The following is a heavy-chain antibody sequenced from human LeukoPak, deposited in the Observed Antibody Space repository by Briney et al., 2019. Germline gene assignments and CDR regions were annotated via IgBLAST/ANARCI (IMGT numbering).Heavy chain of an antibody. CDR2: IIPLLDIA. Sequence: ASVKVSCKASGGIFSSYDISWVRQAPGQGLEWMGRIIPLLDIAKYAQKFRGRVTITADKSTTTAYMELSSLRSEDTAVYYCARDGSGPLPGWFDPWGQGTLVTVSS. CDR1: GGIFSSYD. J-gene: IGHJ5*02. V-gene: IGHV1-69*04. D-gene: IGHD6-19*01. CDR3: ARDGSGPLPGWFDP.